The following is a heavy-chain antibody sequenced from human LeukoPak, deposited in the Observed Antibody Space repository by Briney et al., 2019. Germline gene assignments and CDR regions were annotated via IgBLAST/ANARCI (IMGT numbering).Heavy chain of an antibody. V-gene: IGHV3-9*03. J-gene: IGHJ4*02. D-gene: IGHD1-26*01. CDR3: AKDMFGSYSGGYFDY. Sequence: GGSLRLSCAASGFTFDDYAMHWVRQAPGKVLDWVSGISWNIGSIGYADSVKGRFTISRDNAKNSLYLQMNSLRAEDMALYYCAKDMFGSYSGGYFDYWGQGTLVTVSS. CDR1: GFTFDDYA. CDR2: ISWNIGSI.